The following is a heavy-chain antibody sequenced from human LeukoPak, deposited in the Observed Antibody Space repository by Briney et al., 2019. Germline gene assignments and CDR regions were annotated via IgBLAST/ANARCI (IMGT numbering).Heavy chain of an antibody. CDR3: AGATSREAFDI. D-gene: IGHD2-2*01. Sequence: SETLSLTCTVSGGSISDYYCSWIRQPPGKGLEWIGYIYYSGSTNYTPSLKSRVTISINTSKNQFSLRLSSVTAADTAVYYCAGATSREAFDIWGQGTRVTVSS. J-gene: IGHJ3*02. CDR2: IYYSGST. V-gene: IGHV4-59*01. CDR1: GGSISDYY.